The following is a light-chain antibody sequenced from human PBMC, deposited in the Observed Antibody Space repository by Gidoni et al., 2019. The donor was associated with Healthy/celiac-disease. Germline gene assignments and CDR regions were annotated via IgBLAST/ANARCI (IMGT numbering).Light chain of an antibody. Sequence: DIQMTQSPSSLSASVGDRVTITCRASQIISSYLNWYQQKPGKAPKLLIYAASSLQSGVPSRFSGSGSGTDFTLTISRLQPEDFATYYCQQSYSTPTFXQXTKLEIK. CDR1: QIISSY. CDR2: AAS. J-gene: IGKJ2*01. CDR3: QQSYSTPT. V-gene: IGKV1-39*01.